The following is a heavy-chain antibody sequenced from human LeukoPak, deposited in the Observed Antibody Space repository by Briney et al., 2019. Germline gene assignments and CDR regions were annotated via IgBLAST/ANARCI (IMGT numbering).Heavy chain of an antibody. CDR1: GYTFTSYG. V-gene: IGHV1-18*01. D-gene: IGHD2-2*02. CDR3: ARGTPSCSSASCYNY. J-gene: IGHJ4*02. Sequence: GASVKVSCKASGYTFTSYGISWVRQAPGQGLEWMGWISAYNGNTNYAQKLQGRVTMTRDTSISTAYMELSSLRSEDTAVYYCARGTPSCSSASCYNYWGQGTLVIVSS. CDR2: ISAYNGNT.